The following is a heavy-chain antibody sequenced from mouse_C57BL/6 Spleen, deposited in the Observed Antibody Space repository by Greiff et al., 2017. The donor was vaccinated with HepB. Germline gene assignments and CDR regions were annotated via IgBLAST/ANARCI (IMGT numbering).Heavy chain of an antibody. V-gene: IGHV1-22*01. J-gene: IGHJ3*01. CDR1: GYTFTDYN. D-gene: IGHD2-12*01. CDR2: INPNNGGT. CDR3: ARSGAYYYTDWFAY. Sequence: VQLQQSGPELVKPGASVKMSCKASGYTFTDYNMHWVKQSHGKSLEWIGYINPNNGGTSYNQKFKGKATLTVNKSSSTAYKELRSLTSEDSAVYYCARSGAYYYTDWFAYWGQGTLVTVSA.